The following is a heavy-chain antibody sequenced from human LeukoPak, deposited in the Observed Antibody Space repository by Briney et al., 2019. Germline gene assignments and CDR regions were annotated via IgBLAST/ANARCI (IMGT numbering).Heavy chain of an antibody. V-gene: IGHV3-53*01. Sequence: GSLRLSCVASGFTVSSNYMSWVRQAPGKGLEWVSVTYSGGSTYYADSVKGRFTISRDNSKNTLYLQMNSLRAEGTAVYYCARDRGYCSSTSCYPPRYYYGMDVWGQGTTVTVSS. J-gene: IGHJ6*02. CDR3: ARDRGYCSSTSCYPPRYYYGMDV. CDR2: TYSGGST. CDR1: GFTVSSNY. D-gene: IGHD2-2*01.